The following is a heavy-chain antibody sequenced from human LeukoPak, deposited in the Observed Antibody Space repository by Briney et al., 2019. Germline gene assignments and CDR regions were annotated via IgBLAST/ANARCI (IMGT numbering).Heavy chain of an antibody. J-gene: IGHJ4*02. CDR1: GFTVSSSD. CDR2: IYYDGST. D-gene: IGHD3-22*01. CDR3: ACHDSSGYSSFNY. Sequence: PGGSLRLSCAASGFTVSSSDMSWVRQAPGKGLEWVSIIYYDGSTYYADSVKGRFTISRDNSKNTLFLQMNSLRAEDTAVYYCACHDSSGYSSFNYWGQGTLVTVSS. V-gene: IGHV3-53*01.